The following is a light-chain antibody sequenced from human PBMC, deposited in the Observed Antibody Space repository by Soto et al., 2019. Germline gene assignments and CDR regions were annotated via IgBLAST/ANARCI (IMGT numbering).Light chain of an antibody. V-gene: IGKV3-20*01. CDR1: QSVSSY. CDR3: QQYVSSPWA. J-gene: IGKJ1*01. Sequence: EIVLTQSPATLSLSPGERASLSCRASQSVSSYLAWYQQKPGQAPRLLIFGVSSRAAGIPDRFTGSGSGTDFTLTISRLEPEDFAVYYCQQYVSSPWAVGQGTKVDIK. CDR2: GVS.